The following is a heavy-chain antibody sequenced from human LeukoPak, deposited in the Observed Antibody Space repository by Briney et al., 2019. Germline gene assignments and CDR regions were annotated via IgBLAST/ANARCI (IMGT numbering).Heavy chain of an antibody. J-gene: IGHJ4*02. CDR3: AKRRDYCSGGSCYSLDY. CDR2: ISSDGTKK. V-gene: IGHV3-30*18. Sequence: PRRSLRLSCAASGFRFSDYGMHWVRQAPGRGLEWVAVISSDGTKKAYADSVKGRFTISRDNSENTLYLQMSSLRAEDTAVYYCAKRRDYCSGGSCYSLDYWGRGSLWSVSS. D-gene: IGHD2-15*01. CDR1: GFRFSDYG.